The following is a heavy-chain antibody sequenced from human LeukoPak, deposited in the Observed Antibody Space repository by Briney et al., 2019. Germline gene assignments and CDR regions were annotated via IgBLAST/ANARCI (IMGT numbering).Heavy chain of an antibody. CDR2: ISDSGSST. CDR3: ATRERYCSSTSGNEWFDP. J-gene: IGHJ5*02. Sequence: AGSLRLSCAASGFXFSSYAMSWVRQAPGKGLEWISAISDSGSSTYYAASVKGRSTIFRDNSKNTLYLQINILRADDTAVYYCATRERYCSSTSGNEWFDPWGQGTLVTVSS. CDR1: GFXFSSYA. D-gene: IGHD2-2*01. V-gene: IGHV3-23*01.